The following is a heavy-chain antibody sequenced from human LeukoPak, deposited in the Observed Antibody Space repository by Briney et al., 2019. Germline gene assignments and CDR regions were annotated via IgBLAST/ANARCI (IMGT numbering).Heavy chain of an antibody. CDR3: ARGLGIRGDAFDI. V-gene: IGHV1-69*13. Sequence: ASVKVSCKASGGTFSSYAISWVRQTPGQGLEWMGGIIPIFGTANYAQKFQGRVTITADESTSTAYMELSSLRSEDTAVYYCARGLGIRGDAFDIWGQGTMVTVSS. D-gene: IGHD7-27*01. J-gene: IGHJ3*02. CDR1: GGTFSSYA. CDR2: IIPIFGTA.